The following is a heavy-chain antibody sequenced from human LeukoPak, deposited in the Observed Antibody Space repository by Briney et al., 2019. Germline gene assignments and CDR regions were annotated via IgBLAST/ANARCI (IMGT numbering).Heavy chain of an antibody. J-gene: IGHJ6*03. D-gene: IGHD2-15*01. CDR3: AKNGDRGAYCTGGTCYPYFYYYMDV. CDR2: ISYDGSNK. Sequence: GRSLRLSCAASGFTFSSYAMHWVRQAPGKGLEWVAVISYDGSNKYYADSVKGRFTISRDNSKNTLYLQMNSLRAEDTAIYYCAKNGDRGAYCTGGTCYPYFYYYMDVWGKGTTVTI. V-gene: IGHV3-30*04. CDR1: GFTFSSYA.